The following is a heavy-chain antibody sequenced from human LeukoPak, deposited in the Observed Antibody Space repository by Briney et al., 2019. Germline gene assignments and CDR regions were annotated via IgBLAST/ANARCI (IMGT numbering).Heavy chain of an antibody. J-gene: IGHJ6*03. CDR1: GFTFSSYG. CDR2: IKSDGSTT. CDR3: ARGGYSYGAYYYYSMDV. V-gene: IGHV3-74*01. Sequence: GGSLRLSCAASGFTFSSYGMHWVRQAPGKGLVWVSRIKSDGSTTIYADSVKGRFTISRDNAKNTLYLQMNSLRVEDTAVYYCARGGYSYGAYYYYSMDVWGKGTTVTVSS. D-gene: IGHD5-18*01.